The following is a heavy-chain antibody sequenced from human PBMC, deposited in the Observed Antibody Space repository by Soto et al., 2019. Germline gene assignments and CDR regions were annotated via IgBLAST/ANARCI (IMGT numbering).Heavy chain of an antibody. CDR2: ISYDGSNK. CDR3: AKVPISRDYDILTGYSID. D-gene: IGHD3-9*01. J-gene: IGHJ4*02. CDR1: GFTFSSYG. Sequence: GGSLRLSCAASGFTFSSYGMHWVRQAPGKGLEWVAVISYDGSNKYYADSVKGRFTISRDNSKNTLYLQMNSLRAEDTAVYYCAKVPISRDYDILTGYSIDWGQGTLVTVSS. V-gene: IGHV3-30*18.